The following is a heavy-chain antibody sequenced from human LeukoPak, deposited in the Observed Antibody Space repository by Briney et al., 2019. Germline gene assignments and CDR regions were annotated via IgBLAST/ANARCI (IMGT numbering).Heavy chain of an antibody. CDR2: IIPIFGTA. D-gene: IGHD1-14*01. CDR1: GGTFSSYA. Sequence: EASVKVSCKASGGTFSSYAISWVRQAPGQGLEWMGGIIPIFGTANYAQKFRGRVTITADESTSTAYVELSSLRSEDTAVYYCARDSSEFRSLLFHWGQSTLATVSS. CDR3: ARDSSEFRSLLFH. J-gene: IGHJ1*01. V-gene: IGHV1-69*13.